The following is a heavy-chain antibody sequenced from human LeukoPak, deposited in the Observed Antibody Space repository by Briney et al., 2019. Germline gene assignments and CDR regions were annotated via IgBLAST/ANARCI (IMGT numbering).Heavy chain of an antibody. V-gene: IGHV3-21*01. CDR3: ARDPVVGAILNAQQMNDY. D-gene: IGHD1-26*01. Sequence: PGGSLRFSCAASGFTFSSYSMNWVRQAPGKGLEWVSSISSSSSYIYYADSVKGRFTISRDNAKNSLYLQMNSLRAEDTAVYYCARDPVVGAILNAQQMNDYWGQGTLVTVSS. CDR1: GFTFSSYS. CDR2: ISSSSSYI. J-gene: IGHJ4*02.